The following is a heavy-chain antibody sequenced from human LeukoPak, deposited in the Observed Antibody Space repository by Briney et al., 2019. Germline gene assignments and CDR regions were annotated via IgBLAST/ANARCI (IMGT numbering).Heavy chain of an antibody. J-gene: IGHJ3*01. CDR2: INHSRTT. V-gene: IGHV4-34*01. CDR1: GGSFSGYY. Sequence: SETLSLTCAVYGGSFSGYYWSWIRQPPGKGLEWIGEINHSRTTNYNPSLKSRVTISVDTSKNQFSLKLSSVTAADTAVYYCARLGVAARPWGQGTMVTVSS. D-gene: IGHD6-6*01. CDR3: ARLGVAARP.